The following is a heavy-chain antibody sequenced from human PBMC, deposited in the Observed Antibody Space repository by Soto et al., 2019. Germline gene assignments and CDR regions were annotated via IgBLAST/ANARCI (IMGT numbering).Heavy chain of an antibody. D-gene: IGHD5-12*01. J-gene: IGHJ3*02. V-gene: IGHV5-10-1*01. CDR2: IDPSDSYT. CDR3: ASQEMATKNVDAFDI. CDR1: GYSFTSYW. Sequence: PGESLKISCKGSGYSFTSYWIAWVRQMPGKGLEWMGRIDPSDSYTNYSPSFQGHITISADKSINTAYLQWSSLKASDTAMYYCASQEMATKNVDAFDIWGQGTMVTVSS.